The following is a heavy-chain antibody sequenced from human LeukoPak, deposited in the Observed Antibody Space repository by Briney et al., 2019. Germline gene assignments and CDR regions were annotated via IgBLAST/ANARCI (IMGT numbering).Heavy chain of an antibody. Sequence: GASVKLSCKASGYTFTSYGISWVRQAPGQGLEWMGWISAYNGNTNYAQKLQGRVTMTTDTSTSTAYMELRSLRSDDTAVYYCARGTAGYHSSYFDYWGQGTLVTVSS. CDR3: ARGTAGYHSSYFDY. J-gene: IGHJ4*02. CDR2: ISAYNGNT. D-gene: IGHD3-16*02. V-gene: IGHV1-18*01. CDR1: GYTFTSYG.